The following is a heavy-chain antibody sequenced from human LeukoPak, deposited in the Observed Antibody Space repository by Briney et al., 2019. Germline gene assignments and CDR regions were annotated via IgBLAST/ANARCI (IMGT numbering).Heavy chain of an antibody. CDR3: ARGVRRYFDWLLDY. Sequence: ASVKVSCKAPGYTFTSYGISWVRQAPGQGLEWMGWISGYNGKTNYAQKLQGRVTMTTDTSTSTAYMELRSLRSDDTAVYYCARGVRRYFDWLLDYWGQGTLVTVSS. D-gene: IGHD3-9*01. CDR1: GYTFTSYG. CDR2: ISGYNGKT. V-gene: IGHV1-18*01. J-gene: IGHJ4*02.